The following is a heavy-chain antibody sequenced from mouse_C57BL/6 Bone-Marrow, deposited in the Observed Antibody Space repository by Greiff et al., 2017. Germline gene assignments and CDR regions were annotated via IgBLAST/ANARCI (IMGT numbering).Heavy chain of an antibody. Sequence: DVKLVESEGGLVQPGSSMKLSCTASGFTFSDYYMAWVRQVPEKGLEWVANINYDGSSTYYLDSLKSRFIISRDNAKNILYLQMSSLKSEDTATYYCARDGYDGNYFDYWGQGTTLTVSS. CDR3: ARDGYDGNYFDY. V-gene: IGHV5-16*01. D-gene: IGHD2-2*01. CDR1: GFTFSDYY. J-gene: IGHJ2*01. CDR2: INYDGSST.